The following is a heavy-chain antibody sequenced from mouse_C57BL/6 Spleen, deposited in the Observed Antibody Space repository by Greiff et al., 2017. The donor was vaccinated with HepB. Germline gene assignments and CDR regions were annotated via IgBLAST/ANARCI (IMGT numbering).Heavy chain of an antibody. V-gene: IGHV5-4*01. CDR3: ARDTDSSYYAMDY. CDR2: ISDGGSYT. Sequence: EVNVVESGGGLVKPGGSLKLSCAASGFTFSSYAMSWVRQTPEKRLEWVATISDGGSYTYYPDNVKGRFTISRDNAKNNLYLQMSHLKSEDTAMYYCARDTDSSYYAMDYWGQGTSVTVSS. D-gene: IGHD2-12*01. J-gene: IGHJ4*01. CDR1: GFTFSSYA.